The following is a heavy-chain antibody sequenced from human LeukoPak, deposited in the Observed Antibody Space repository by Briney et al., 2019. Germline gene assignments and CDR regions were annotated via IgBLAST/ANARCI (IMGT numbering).Heavy chain of an antibody. CDR3: ARAPLGGPLRFFDD. CDR2: VNPNSGGT. CDR1: GYTFTGYY. V-gene: IGHV1-2*02. D-gene: IGHD3-3*01. J-gene: IGHJ5*02. Sequence: ASVKVSCKASGYTFTGYYIHWVRQAPGQGLEWMGWVNPNSGGTNYAQKFQGRVTMTRDTSIGTAYMELTRLRSDDTAVFYCARAPLGGPLRFFDDWGQGTLVTVSS.